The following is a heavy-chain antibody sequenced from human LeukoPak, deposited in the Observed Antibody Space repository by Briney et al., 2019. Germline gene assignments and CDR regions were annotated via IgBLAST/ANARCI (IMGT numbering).Heavy chain of an antibody. D-gene: IGHD3-10*01. J-gene: IGHJ5*02. V-gene: IGHV3-7*05. CDR2: IKPDGREK. CDR1: GFPFTIYS. Sequence: RTPRLSCAASGFPFTIYSMTCGREAPGEGLEWVANIKPDGREKYYVDSAKGRFTISRDNAKNSLYLQMNSLSAEDTAVYYCVRGSSGTVVRGVSWAWFDPWGQGTLVSVSS. CDR3: VRGSSGTVVRGVSWAWFDP.